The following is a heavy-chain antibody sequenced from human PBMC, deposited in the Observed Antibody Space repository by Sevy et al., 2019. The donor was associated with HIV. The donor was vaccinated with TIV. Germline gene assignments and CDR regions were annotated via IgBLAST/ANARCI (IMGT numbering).Heavy chain of an antibody. CDR2: VIPVSGAS. V-gene: IGHV1-69*13. Sequence: ASVKVSCKASGGTLKNFAVNWVRLAPGQGLEWMGRVIPVSGASNYTPKYRGRITLTADESTGTAYMELRRLRSDDTAVYYCAAKFDTTGYCRGLDLWGQGTRVTVSS. CDR3: AAKFDTTGYCRGLDL. D-gene: IGHD2-15*01. J-gene: IGHJ3*01. CDR1: GGTLKNFA.